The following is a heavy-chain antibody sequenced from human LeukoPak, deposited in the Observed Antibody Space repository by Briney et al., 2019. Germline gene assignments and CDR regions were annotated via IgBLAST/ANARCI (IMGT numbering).Heavy chain of an antibody. CDR3: TTDGDYGSGSPDY. CDR2: IKSKTDGGTT. J-gene: IGHJ4*02. Sequence: GGSLRLSCAASGFTFSNAWMSWVRQAPGKGLEWVGRIKSKTDGGTTDYAAPVKGRFTISRADSKNTLYLRMNSLKTEDTAVYYCTTDGDYGSGSPDYWGQGTLVTVSS. D-gene: IGHD3-10*01. CDR1: GFTFSNAW. V-gene: IGHV3-15*01.